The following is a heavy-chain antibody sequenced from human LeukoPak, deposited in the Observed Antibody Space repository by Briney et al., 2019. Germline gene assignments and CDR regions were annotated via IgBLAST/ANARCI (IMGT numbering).Heavy chain of an antibody. CDR3: ATMVRGVIITPFSWFDP. CDR2: IYYSGST. D-gene: IGHD3-10*01. CDR1: GGSISSYY. V-gene: IGHV4-59*01. Sequence: PSETLSLTCTVSGGSISSYYWSWIRQPPGKGLEWIGYIYYSGSTNYNPSLKSRVTISEDTSKNQFSLKLSSVTAADTAVYYCATMVRGVIITPFSWFDPWGQGTLVTVSS. J-gene: IGHJ5*02.